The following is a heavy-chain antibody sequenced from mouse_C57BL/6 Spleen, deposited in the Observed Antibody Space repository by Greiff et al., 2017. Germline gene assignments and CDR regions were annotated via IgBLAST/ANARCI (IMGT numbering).Heavy chain of an antibody. CDR3: ARKGLTAHATHYYYAMDY. V-gene: IGHV2-9-1*01. J-gene: IGHJ4*01. Sequence: QVQLKQSGPGLVAPSQSLSITCTVSGFSLTSYAISWVRQPPGKGLEWLGVIWTGGGTNYNSALKSRLSISKDNSKSQVFLKMNSLQTDDTARYYCARKGLTAHATHYYYAMDYWGQGTSVTVSS. CDR2: IWTGGGT. CDR1: GFSLTSYA. D-gene: IGHD3-2*02.